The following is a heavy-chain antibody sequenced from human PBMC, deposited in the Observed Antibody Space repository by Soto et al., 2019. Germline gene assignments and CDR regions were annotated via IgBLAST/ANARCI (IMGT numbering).Heavy chain of an antibody. CDR3: ARQRSSSYAFDI. D-gene: IGHD6-6*01. CDR1: GFTVSSNY. J-gene: IGHJ3*02. V-gene: IGHV3-53*01. CDR2: IYSGGST. Sequence: RGSLRLSCAASGFTVSSNYMSWVRQAPGKGLEWVSVIYSGGSTYYADSVKGRFTISRDNSKNTLYLQMSSLIAEDTAVYYCARQRSSSYAFDIWGQGTMVTVS.